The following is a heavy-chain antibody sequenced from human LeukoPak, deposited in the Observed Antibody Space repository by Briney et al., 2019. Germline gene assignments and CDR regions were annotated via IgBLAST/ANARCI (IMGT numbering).Heavy chain of an antibody. CDR3: ARDLGAASYGDYEDYFDY. V-gene: IGHV3-7*01. CDR1: GFTFSNAW. D-gene: IGHD4-17*01. Sequence: GGSLRLSCAASGFTFSNAWMSWVRQAPGKGLEWVANIKQDGSEKYYVDSVKGRFTISRDNAKNSLYLQMNSLRAEDTAVYYCARDLGAASYGDYEDYFDYWGQGTLVTVSS. CDR2: IKQDGSEK. J-gene: IGHJ4*02.